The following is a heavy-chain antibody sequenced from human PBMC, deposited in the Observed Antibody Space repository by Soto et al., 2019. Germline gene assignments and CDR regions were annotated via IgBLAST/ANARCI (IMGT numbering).Heavy chain of an antibody. D-gene: IGHD3-10*01. V-gene: IGHV4-4*02. CDR3: ARDDMALGY. Sequence: ETLSLPCSVSARSISSTKWSSWVRQPPGKGLEWIGEIYHSGSTNYNPSLKSRVTISVDKSKNQFSLKLSSVTAADTAVYYCARDDMALGYWGQGTLVTASS. CDR1: ARSISSTKW. J-gene: IGHJ4*02. CDR2: IYHSGST.